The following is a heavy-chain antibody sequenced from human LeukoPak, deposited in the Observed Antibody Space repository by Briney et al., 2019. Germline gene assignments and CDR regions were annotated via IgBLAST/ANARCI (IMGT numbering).Heavy chain of an antibody. D-gene: IGHD6-6*01. V-gene: IGHV3-30*03. CDR3: ARSSYSSSSSV. Sequence: PGGSLRLSCAASGFTFSSYGMHWVRQAPGKGLEWVAVISYDGSNKYYGDSVKGRFTISRDNSRNTLYMQMNSLRAEDTAVYYCARSSYSSSSSVWGQGTMVTVSS. CDR1: GFTFSSYG. CDR2: ISYDGSNK. J-gene: IGHJ3*01.